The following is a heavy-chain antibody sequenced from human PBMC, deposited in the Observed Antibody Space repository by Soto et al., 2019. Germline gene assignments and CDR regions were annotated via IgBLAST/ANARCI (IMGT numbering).Heavy chain of an antibody. Sequence: QVQLQESGPGLVKPSQTLSLTCTVSGGSISSGGYYWSWIRQHPGKGLEWIGYIYYSGSTYYNPSLKSRVTISVDTSKNQFSLKLSSVTAADTAVYYCARHTPPDIVVVPAAMGGNWFDPWGQGTLVTVSS. D-gene: IGHD2-2*01. CDR2: IYYSGST. J-gene: IGHJ5*02. V-gene: IGHV4-31*03. CDR1: GGSISSGGYY. CDR3: ARHTPPDIVVVPAAMGGNWFDP.